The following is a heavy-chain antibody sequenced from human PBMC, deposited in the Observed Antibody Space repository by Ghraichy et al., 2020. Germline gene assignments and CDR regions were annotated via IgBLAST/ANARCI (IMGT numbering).Heavy chain of an antibody. Sequence: SETLSLTCAVSGGSISSSNWWSWVRQPPGKGLEWIGEIYHSGSTNYNPSLKSRVTISVDKSKNQFSLKLSSVTAADTAVYYCAIRRQQLVSRWFDPWGQGTLVTVSS. D-gene: IGHD6-13*01. CDR1: GGSISSSNW. CDR2: IYHSGST. CDR3: AIRRQQLVSRWFDP. V-gene: IGHV4-4*02. J-gene: IGHJ5*02.